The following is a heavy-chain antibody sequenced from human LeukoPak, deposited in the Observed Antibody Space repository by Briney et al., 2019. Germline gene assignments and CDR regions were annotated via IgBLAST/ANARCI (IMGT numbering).Heavy chain of an antibody. CDR1: GGSFSGYY. Sequence: TSETLSLTCAVYGGSFSGYYWSWIRQPPGKGLEWIGEINHSGSTNYNPSLKSRVTISVDTSKNQFSLKLSSVTAADTAVYYCARGLLVSSSWHGDWFDPWGQGTLVTVSS. D-gene: IGHD6-13*01. CDR2: INHSGST. J-gene: IGHJ5*02. V-gene: IGHV4-34*01. CDR3: ARGLLVSSSWHGDWFDP.